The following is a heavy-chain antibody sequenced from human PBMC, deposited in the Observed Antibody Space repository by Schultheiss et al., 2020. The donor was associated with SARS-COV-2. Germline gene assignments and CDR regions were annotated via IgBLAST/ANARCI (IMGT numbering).Heavy chain of an antibody. Sequence: GGSLRLSCAASGFTFSNAWMSWVRQAPGKGLEWVGRIKSKTNGGTTDYAAPVKGRFTISRDDSKNTLYLQMNSLKTEDTAVYYCAREESGGSCYSSCYYGMDVWGQGTTVTVSS. CDR3: AREESGGSCYSSCYYGMDV. D-gene: IGHD2-15*01. J-gene: IGHJ6*02. CDR1: GFTFSNAW. CDR2: IKSKTNGGTT. V-gene: IGHV3-15*01.